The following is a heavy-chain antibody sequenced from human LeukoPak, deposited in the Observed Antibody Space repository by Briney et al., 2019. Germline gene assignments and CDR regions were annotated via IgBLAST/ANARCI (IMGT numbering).Heavy chain of an antibody. V-gene: IGHV1-69*10. D-gene: IGHD3-22*01. J-gene: IGHJ4*02. CDR1: GGTFSIYA. CDR3: ASRPHYYDSSGYLY. CDR2: IIPIFGIA. Sequence: WASVTVSFKASGGTFSIYAISWVRQAPGQGLEWMGGIIPIFGIANYAQKFQGRVTITADKSTSTAYMELSSLRSEDTAVYYCASRPHYYDSSGYLYWGQGTLVTVSS.